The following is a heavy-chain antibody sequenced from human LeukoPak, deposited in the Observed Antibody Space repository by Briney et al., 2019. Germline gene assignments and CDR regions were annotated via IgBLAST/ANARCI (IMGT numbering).Heavy chain of an antibody. Sequence: GESPKISCKGSGYSFTSYWIGWVRQAPGKGLEWVSSISSSSSYIYYADSVKGRFTISRDNAKNSLYLQMNSLRAEDTAVYYCAKDGYYDSSAYYYVRYFDLWGRGTLVTVSS. J-gene: IGHJ2*01. CDR1: GYSFTSYW. V-gene: IGHV3-21*04. CDR2: ISSSSSYI. D-gene: IGHD3-22*01. CDR3: AKDGYYDSSAYYYVRYFDL.